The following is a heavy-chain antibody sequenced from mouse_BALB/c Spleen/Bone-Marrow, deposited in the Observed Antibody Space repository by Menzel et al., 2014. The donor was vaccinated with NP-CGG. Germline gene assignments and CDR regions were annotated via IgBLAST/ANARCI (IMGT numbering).Heavy chain of an antibody. CDR3: ARPQFISGRYYAMDY. Sequence: VKLVESGAELVRPGTSVKISCKASGYAFTNYWLDWVKQSPGHGLEWIGDIYPGSGNTYFNEKFEGKATLTADKSSSTAYMQLSSLTSEDSAVYFCARPQFISGRYYAMDYWGQGTSVTVSS. D-gene: IGHD1-2*01. CDR1: GYAFTNYW. J-gene: IGHJ4*01. CDR2: IYPGSGNT. V-gene: IGHV1-63*01.